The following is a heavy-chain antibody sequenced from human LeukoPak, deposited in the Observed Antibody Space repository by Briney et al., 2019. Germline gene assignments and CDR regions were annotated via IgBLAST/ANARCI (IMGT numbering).Heavy chain of an antibody. J-gene: IGHJ6*02. V-gene: IGHV4-59*01. D-gene: IGHD6-6*01. CDR2: IYYSGST. CDR3: ARGAAPGYYYGMDV. CDR1: GGSFSSYY. Sequence: SETLSLTCTVSGGSFSSYYWSWIRQPPGKGLEWIGYIYYSGSTNYNPSLKSRVTISVDTSKKQFSLKLSSVTAAETAVYYCARGAAPGYYYGMDVWGQGTTVTVSS.